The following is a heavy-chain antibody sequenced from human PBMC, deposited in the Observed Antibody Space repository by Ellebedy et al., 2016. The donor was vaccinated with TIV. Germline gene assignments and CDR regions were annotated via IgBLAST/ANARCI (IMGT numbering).Heavy chain of an antibody. V-gene: IGHV3-23*01. Sequence: PGGSLRLSCAASGFSFSSDAMSRVRQAPGKGLEWVSTITGRGDAAYYADPVKARFTISRDNSKNTLYLQMDTLRAGDTAVYYCAKHLEHSSEYYFSTYYHGMDVWGQGTTVTVSS. CDR3: AKHLEHSSEYYFSTYYHGMDV. CDR2: ITGRGDAA. J-gene: IGHJ6*02. CDR1: GFSFSSDA. D-gene: IGHD2/OR15-2a*01.